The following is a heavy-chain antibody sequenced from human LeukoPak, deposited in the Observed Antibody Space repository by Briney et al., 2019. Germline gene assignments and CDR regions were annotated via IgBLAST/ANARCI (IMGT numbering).Heavy chain of an antibody. CDR1: GASISDHY. CDR3: ARIVGATWGVVDY. V-gene: IGHV4-59*11. D-gene: IGHD1-26*01. Sequence: SETLSLTCTASGASISDHYWGWIRQPPGKGLEWIGSIHYIGFTNYNPSLKSRVTISVDTSKNQFSLKLSSVTAADTAVYYCARIVGATWGVVDYWGQGILVTVSS. J-gene: IGHJ4*02. CDR2: IHYIGFT.